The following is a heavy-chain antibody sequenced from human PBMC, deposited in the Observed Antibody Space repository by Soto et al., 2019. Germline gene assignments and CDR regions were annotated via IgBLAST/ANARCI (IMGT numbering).Heavy chain of an antibody. CDR2: ISNDGRGK. V-gene: IGHV3-30*04. J-gene: IGHJ4*02. D-gene: IGHD2-15*01. Sequence: QVQLVESGGGVVQPGRSLRLSCAASGFTFTTYAIHWVRQAPGKGLEWVAVISNDGRGKYYADSVKGRLTISRDNSKNTLYLQMNGLRSDDTAVYYCSRDQCFGGGRSCYYFEFWGQGTLVTVS. CDR1: GFTFTTYA. CDR3: SRDQCFGGGRSCYYFEF.